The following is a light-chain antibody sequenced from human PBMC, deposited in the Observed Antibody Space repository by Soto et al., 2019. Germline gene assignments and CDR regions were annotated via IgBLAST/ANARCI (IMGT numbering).Light chain of an antibody. J-gene: IGKJ2*01. Sequence: DIQMTQSPSSLSASVGDRVTITCRASQSIRNYVNWYQQKPGKAPKFLIYVASPLQIGVPSRFCGGGSWTDFTLTNSSLQPEDFVTYYYQQSYSSRDTFGPGTKLEIK. V-gene: IGKV1-39*01. CDR3: QQSYSSRDT. CDR1: QSIRNY. CDR2: VAS.